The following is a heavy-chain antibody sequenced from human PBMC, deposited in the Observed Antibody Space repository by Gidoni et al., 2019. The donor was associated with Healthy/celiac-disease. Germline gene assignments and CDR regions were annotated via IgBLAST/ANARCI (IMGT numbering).Heavy chain of an antibody. J-gene: IGHJ6*02. CDR1: GGSISSYY. CDR3: ARDPYSSSRGHYGMDV. Sequence: QVQLQESGPGLVKPSETLSLTCTVSGGSISSYYWSWIRQPAGKGLEWIGRIYTSGSTTYNPSLKSRVTMSVDTSKNQFSLKLSSVTAADTAVYYCARDPYSSSRGHYGMDVWGQGTTVTVSS. CDR2: IYTSGST. D-gene: IGHD6-19*01. V-gene: IGHV4-4*07.